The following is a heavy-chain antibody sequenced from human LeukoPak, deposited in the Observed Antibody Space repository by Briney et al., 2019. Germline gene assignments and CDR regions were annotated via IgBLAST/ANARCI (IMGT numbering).Heavy chain of an antibody. Sequence: GGSLRLSCAASGFTFSSYDMHWVRQTTGKGLEWVSAIGTAGDTYYPGSVKGRFTISRDNAKNSLFLQMNSLRAEDTSVYYCATQYYDSSGYYYPRDYYYYMDVWGEGTTVTVSS. CDR1: GFTFSSYD. CDR2: IGTAGDT. V-gene: IGHV3-13*01. CDR3: ATQYYDSSGYYYPRDYYYYMDV. D-gene: IGHD3-22*01. J-gene: IGHJ6*03.